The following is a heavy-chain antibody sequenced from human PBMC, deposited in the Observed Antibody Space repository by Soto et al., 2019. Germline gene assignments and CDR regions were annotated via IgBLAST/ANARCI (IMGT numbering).Heavy chain of an antibody. J-gene: IGHJ4*02. CDR3: GRGRSGQIVVLY. D-gene: IGHD1-26*01. V-gene: IGHV1-2*02. CDR2: IGPESGAT. CDR1: GYTFTGHY. Sequence: ASVKFSCKASGYTFTGHYIHWVRQAPEQGPEWMGEIGPESGATRYAQKFQGRVTMTRDTSITTVYMELNNLSPDDTAVYYCGRGRSGQIVVLYWGQGTQVTVSS.